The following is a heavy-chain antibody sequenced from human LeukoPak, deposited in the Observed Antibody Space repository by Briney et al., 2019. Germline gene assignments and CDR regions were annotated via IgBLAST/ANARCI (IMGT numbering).Heavy chain of an antibody. V-gene: IGHV4-59*08. CDR3: ARTGYSSSWYAFDP. J-gene: IGHJ5*02. CDR2: IYYSGST. Sequence: PSETLSLTCTVSGGSISSYYWSWIRQPPGKGLEWIGYIYYSGSTNYNPSLKSRVTISVDTSKNQFSLKLSSVTAADTAVYYCARTGYSSSWYAFDPWGQGTLVTVSS. CDR1: GGSISSYY. D-gene: IGHD6-13*01.